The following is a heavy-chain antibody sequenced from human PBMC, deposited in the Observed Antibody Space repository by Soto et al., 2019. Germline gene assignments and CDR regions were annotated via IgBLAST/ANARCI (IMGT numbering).Heavy chain of an antibody. CDR1: GGSFSGYY. CDR2: IYYSGST. Sequence: SETLSLTCTVQGGSFSGYYWSWIRQPPGKGLEWIGYIYYSGSTNYNPSLKSRVTISVDTSKNQFSLKLSSVTAADTAVYYCARATYYDFWSGPGYYYYGMDVWGQGTTVTVSS. D-gene: IGHD3-3*01. J-gene: IGHJ6*02. CDR3: ARATYYDFWSGPGYYYYGMDV. V-gene: IGHV4-59*01.